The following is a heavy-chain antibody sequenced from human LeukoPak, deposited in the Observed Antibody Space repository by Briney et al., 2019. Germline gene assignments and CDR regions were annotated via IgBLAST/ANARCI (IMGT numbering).Heavy chain of an antibody. V-gene: IGHV3-30*04. CDR3: AKDRYYYDSSGLRINWFDP. CDR1: GFTFSSYA. D-gene: IGHD3-22*01. J-gene: IGHJ5*02. CDR2: ISYDGSNK. Sequence: GGSLRLSCAASGFTFSSYAMHWVRQAPGKGLEWVAVISYDGSNKYYADSVKGRFTISRDNSKNTLYLQMNSLRAEDTAVYYCAKDRYYYDSSGLRINWFDPWGQGTLVTVSS.